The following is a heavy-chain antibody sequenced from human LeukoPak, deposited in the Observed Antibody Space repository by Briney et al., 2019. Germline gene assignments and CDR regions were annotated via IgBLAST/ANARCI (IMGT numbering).Heavy chain of an antibody. CDR2: INHSGST. Sequence: PSETLSLTCAVYGGSFSGYYWSWIRQPPGKGLEWIGEINHSGSTNYNPSLKSRVTISVDTSKNQFSLKLSSVTAADTAVYYCARGLYSGSYLVYWGQGTLVTVSS. CDR3: ARGLYSGSYLVY. D-gene: IGHD1-26*01. CDR1: GGSFSGYY. V-gene: IGHV4-34*01. J-gene: IGHJ4*02.